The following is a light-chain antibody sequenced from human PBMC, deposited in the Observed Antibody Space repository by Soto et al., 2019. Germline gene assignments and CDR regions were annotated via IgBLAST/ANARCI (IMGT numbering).Light chain of an antibody. Sequence: DIQMTQSPSTLFASVGARVIITCRAGLSISCYLDWYRQKPAKAPKVLIGDASTLQSGVPSRFSGRESGTEFALTISRLQPEDFATYYCQQLNSYPITFAQGTRLEIK. V-gene: IGKV1-5*01. CDR3: QQLNSYPIT. CDR2: DAS. J-gene: IGKJ5*01. CDR1: LSISCY.